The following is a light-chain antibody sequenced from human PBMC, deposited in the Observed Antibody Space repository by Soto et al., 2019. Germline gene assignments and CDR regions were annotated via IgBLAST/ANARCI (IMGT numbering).Light chain of an antibody. J-gene: IGLJ1*01. V-gene: IGLV2-14*01. CDR2: EVS. Sequence: QSVLTQPASVSGSPGQSMTISCTGTSSDVGGYNYVSWYQQHPGKAPKLMIYEVSNRPSGVSNRFSGSKSGNTASLTIPGLQAEDEADYYCSSYTSSSTYVFGTGTKVTVL. CDR1: SSDVGGYNY. CDR3: SSYTSSSTYV.